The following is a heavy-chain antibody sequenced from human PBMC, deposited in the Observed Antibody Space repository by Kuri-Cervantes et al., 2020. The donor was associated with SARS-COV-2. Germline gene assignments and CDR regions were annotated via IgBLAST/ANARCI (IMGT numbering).Heavy chain of an antibody. V-gene: IGHV3-21*01. J-gene: IGHJ4*02. CDR1: GFTFSSYS. CDR3: AREFGVGYYDSSGYRHFDY. D-gene: IGHD3-22*01. Sequence: GGSLRLSCAASGFTFSSYSMNWVRQAPGKGLEWVSSISSSSSYIYYADSVKGRFTISRDNAKNSLYLQMNSLRAEDTAVYYCAREFGVGYYDSSGYRHFDYWGQGTLVTVSS. CDR2: ISSSSSYI.